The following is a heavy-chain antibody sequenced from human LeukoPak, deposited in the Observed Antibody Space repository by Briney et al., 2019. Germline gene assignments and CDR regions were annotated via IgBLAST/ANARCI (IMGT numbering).Heavy chain of an antibody. D-gene: IGHD6-6*01. CDR2: MNTNSGNT. J-gene: IGHJ5*02. CDR3: ARARERSIAARGTYWFDP. Sequence: ASVKVSCKASGYTFTSYEINWVRQAHGQGLEWVGWMNTNSGNTGYAQKFQGRVTMTRNTSISTAYMELSSLRSEDTAVYYCARARERSIAARGTYWFDPWGQGTLVTVSS. CDR1: GYTFTSYE. V-gene: IGHV1-8*01.